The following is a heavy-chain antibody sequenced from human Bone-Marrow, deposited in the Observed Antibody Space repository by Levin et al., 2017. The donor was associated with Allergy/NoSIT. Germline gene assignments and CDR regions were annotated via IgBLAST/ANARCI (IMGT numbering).Heavy chain of an antibody. CDR2: IYPGDSDT. V-gene: IGHV5-51*01. CDR3: ARRYDSSGPYFDY. CDR1: GYSFTSYW. Sequence: GGSLRLSCKGSGYSFTSYWIGWVRQMPGKGLEWMGIIYPGDSDTRYSPSFQGQVTISADKSISTAYLQWSSLKASDTAMYYCARRYDSSGPYFDYWGQGTLVTVSS. D-gene: IGHD3-22*01. J-gene: IGHJ4*02.